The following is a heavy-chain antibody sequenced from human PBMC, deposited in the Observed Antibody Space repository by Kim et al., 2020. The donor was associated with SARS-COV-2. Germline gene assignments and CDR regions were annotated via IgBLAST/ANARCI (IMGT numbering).Heavy chain of an antibody. Sequence: NPSLKIRVDISVDTSKNQVSLKLSAVTAADTAVYYCARAVSVLLWFGVGVWGQGTTVTVSS. D-gene: IGHD3-10*01. CDR3: ARAVSVLLWFGVGV. V-gene: IGHV4-34*01. J-gene: IGHJ6*02.